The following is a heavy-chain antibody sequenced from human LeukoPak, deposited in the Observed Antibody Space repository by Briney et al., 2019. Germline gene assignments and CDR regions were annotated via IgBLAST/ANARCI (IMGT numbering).Heavy chain of an antibody. V-gene: IGHV3-23*01. CDR1: GFTLSSYS. J-gene: IGHJ4*02. CDR2: LGISGDYA. CDR3: ARGGGGNSDFLTTYTGASLSFDY. Sequence: GGSLRLSCVASGFTLSSYSVSWVRQAPGKGLQWVSSLGISGDYAWYAGSVKGRFTISRDSSKNTLYLQMNRLGAEDTAVYYGARGGGGNSDFLTTYTGASLSFDYWGQGALVTVSS. D-gene: IGHD4-23*01.